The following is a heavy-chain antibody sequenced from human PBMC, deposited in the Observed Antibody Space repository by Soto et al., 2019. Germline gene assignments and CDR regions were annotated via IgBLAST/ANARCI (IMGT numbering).Heavy chain of an antibody. CDR1: GGSFSGYY. CDR3: VRGRGGYCSGGSCSSIDY. CDR2: INHSGST. Sequence: QVQLQQWGAGLLKPSETLSLTCAVYGGSFSGYYWSWIRQPPGKGLEWIGEINHSGSTNYNPSLKSRVTISVDTSKNQFSLKLSSVTAADTAVYYCVRGRGGYCSGGSCSSIDYWGQGTLVTVSS. V-gene: IGHV4-34*01. J-gene: IGHJ4*02. D-gene: IGHD2-15*01.